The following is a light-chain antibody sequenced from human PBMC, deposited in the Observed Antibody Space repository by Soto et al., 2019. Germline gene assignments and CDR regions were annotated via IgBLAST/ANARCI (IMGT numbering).Light chain of an antibody. J-gene: IGKJ5*01. CDR1: QSVSSY. CDR2: DAS. CDR3: QQRSNWPIT. Sequence: PGERATIYCRASQSVSSYLAWYQQTPGQAPRLLIYDASNRATGITARVSGRGAGTDCTPTISRLEPEDCEVYYGQQRSNWPITFGQGTRLEIK. V-gene: IGKV3-11*01.